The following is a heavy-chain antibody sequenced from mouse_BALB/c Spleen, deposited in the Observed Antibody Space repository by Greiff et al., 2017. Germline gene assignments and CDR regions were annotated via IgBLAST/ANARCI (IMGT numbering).Heavy chain of an antibody. CDR1: GDSITSGY. CDR2: ISYSGST. D-gene: IGHD1-1*01. J-gene: IGHJ3*01. Sequence: EVKLVESGPSLVKPSQTLSLTCSVTGDSITSGYWNWIRKFPGNKLEYMGYISYSGSTYYNPSLKSRISITRDTSKNQYYLQLNSVTTEDTATYYCARSPHYYGSSLRFAYWGQGTLVTVSA. V-gene: IGHV3-8*02. CDR3: ARSPHYYGSSLRFAY.